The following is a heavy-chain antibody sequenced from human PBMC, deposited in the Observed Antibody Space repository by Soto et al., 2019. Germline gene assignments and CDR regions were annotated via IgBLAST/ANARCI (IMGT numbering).Heavy chain of an antibody. Sequence: ASVKVSCKASGYTFTSYAMHWVRQAPGQRLEWMGWINAGNGNTKYAQNFQGRVTMTTDTSTSTAYMELRSLRSDVTFLYYCAREGDEPNYYYGINIWGQVPTVTVSS. D-gene: IGHD2-21*02. J-gene: IGHJ6*02. CDR3: AREGDEPNYYYGINI. CDR2: INAGNGNT. CDR1: GYTFTSYA. V-gene: IGHV1-3*01.